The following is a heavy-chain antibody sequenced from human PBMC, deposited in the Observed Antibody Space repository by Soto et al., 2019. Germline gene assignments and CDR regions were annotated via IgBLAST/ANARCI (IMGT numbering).Heavy chain of an antibody. CDR2: LSSGGGST. J-gene: IGHJ4*02. V-gene: IGHV3-23*01. D-gene: IGHD6-13*01. Sequence: GGSLRLSCAASGFTFSNSAMSWVRQAPGRGLEWVSGLSSGGGSTYYTDSVKGRFTISRDNSRNTLYLQMNSPRAEDTAIYFCAKHLSYSNSGPDYWGQGTPVTVSS. CDR3: AKHLSYSNSGPDY. CDR1: GFTFSNSA.